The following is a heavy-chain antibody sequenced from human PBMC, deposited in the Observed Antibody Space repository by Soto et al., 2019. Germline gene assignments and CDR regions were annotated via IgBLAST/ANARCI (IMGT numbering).Heavy chain of an antibody. CDR3: AHSHNYDILTGYSLHNWFDP. J-gene: IGHJ5*02. D-gene: IGHD3-9*01. Sequence: SGPTLVNPTQTLTRTCTFSGFSLSTSGVGVGWIRQPPGKALEWLALIYWNDDKRYSPSLKSRLTITKDTSKNQVVLTMTNMDPVDTATYYCAHSHNYDILTGYSLHNWFDPWGQGTLVTVSS. CDR1: GFSLSTSGVG. CDR2: IYWNDDK. V-gene: IGHV2-5*01.